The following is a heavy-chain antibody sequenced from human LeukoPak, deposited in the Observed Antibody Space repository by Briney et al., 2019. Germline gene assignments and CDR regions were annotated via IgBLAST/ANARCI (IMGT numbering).Heavy chain of an antibody. CDR3: AKDQPADGYNAI. CDR2: IDGSGAST. Sequence: GRSLRLSCAASGFTFDDYAISSVRQAARKGLGWVSTIDGSGASTYYADSVKGRFTVSRDNSKNTLFLQMSSLRDADTAVYYCAKDQPADGYNAIWGQGTLVTVSS. D-gene: IGHD5-24*01. V-gene: IGHV3-23*01. CDR1: GFTFDDYA. J-gene: IGHJ4*02.